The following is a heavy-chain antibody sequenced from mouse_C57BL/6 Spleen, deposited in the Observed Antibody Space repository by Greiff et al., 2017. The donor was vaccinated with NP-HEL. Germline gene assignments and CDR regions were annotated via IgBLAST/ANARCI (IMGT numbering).Heavy chain of an antibody. CDR1: GYTFTSYW. Sequence: QVQLQQPGAELVKPGASVKMSCKASGYTFTSYWITWVKQRPGQGLEWIGDIYPGSGSTNYNEKFKSKATLTVDTSSSTAYMQLSSLTSEDSAVYYCARESPMVTKCFDYWGQGTTLTVSS. CDR3: ARESPMVTKCFDY. V-gene: IGHV1-55*01. D-gene: IGHD2-1*01. CDR2: IYPGSGST. J-gene: IGHJ2*01.